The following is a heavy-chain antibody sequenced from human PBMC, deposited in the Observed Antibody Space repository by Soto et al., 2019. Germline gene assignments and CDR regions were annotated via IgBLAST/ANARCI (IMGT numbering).Heavy chain of an antibody. CDR1: GGSISSSSYY. V-gene: IGHV4-39*01. CDR2: ISYTGST. J-gene: IGHJ2*01. CDR3: ARHHGFYDRSVNYIGDWYFDL. D-gene: IGHD3-22*01. Sequence: QLQLQESGPGLVKPSETLSLTCTVSGGSISSSSYYWGWIRQPPGKGLEWIATISYTGSTHYNPSLQSRVTISVDTSRNQFSLTVSSVTAADTAGYSCARHHGFYDRSVNYIGDWYFDLWGRGTLVTVSS.